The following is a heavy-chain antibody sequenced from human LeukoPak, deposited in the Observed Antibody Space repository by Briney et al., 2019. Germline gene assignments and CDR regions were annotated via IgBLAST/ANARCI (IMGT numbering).Heavy chain of an antibody. D-gene: IGHD1-14*01. J-gene: IGHJ3*02. Sequence: GGSLRLSWAAAGFTFSSYSMNWVRQAAGKGLEWVSYISSSSTIYYADSVKGRFTISRDNSKNTLDLQMNSLRVEDTAVYYCARDGSPDWDAFDIWGQGTMVTVSS. CDR1: GFTFSSYS. CDR3: ARDGSPDWDAFDI. V-gene: IGHV3-48*01. CDR2: ISSSSTI.